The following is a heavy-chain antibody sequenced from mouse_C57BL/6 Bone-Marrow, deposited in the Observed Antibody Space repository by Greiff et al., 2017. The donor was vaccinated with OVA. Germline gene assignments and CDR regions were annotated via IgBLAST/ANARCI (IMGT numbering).Heavy chain of an antibody. V-gene: IGHV1-80*01. CDR1: GYAFSSYG. CDR3: ARGAY. Sequence: QVQLKESGAELVKPAASVKISCKASGYAFSSYGMNWVKQRPGKGIEGIGQIYPGDGDTTYNGKFKGKATLTADKSSSTAYMQLSSLTSEDSAVYFCARGAYWGQGTLVTVSA. J-gene: IGHJ3*01. CDR2: IYPGDGDT.